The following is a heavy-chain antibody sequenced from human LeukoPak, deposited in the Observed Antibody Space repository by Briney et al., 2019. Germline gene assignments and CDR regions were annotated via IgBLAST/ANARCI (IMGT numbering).Heavy chain of an antibody. CDR2: ISAYNGNT. CDR1: GHTFTSYG. D-gene: IGHD3-10*01. V-gene: IGHV1-18*01. J-gene: IGHJ4*02. Sequence: ASVKVSCKASGHTFTSYGISWVRQAPGQGLEWMGWISAYNGNTNYAQKLQGRVTMTTDTSTSTAYMELRSLRSDDTAVYYCARSLWEFSRGSGSYPIDYWGQGTLVTVSS. CDR3: ARSLWEFSRGSGSYPIDY.